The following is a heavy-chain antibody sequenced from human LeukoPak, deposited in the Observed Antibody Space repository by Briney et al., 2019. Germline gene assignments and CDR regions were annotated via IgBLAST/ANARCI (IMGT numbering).Heavy chain of an antibody. CDR1: GFTFDNYA. J-gene: IGHJ4*02. D-gene: IGHD3-10*01. CDR2: IAWNSGNT. CDR3: AKDMNSYGSGSSYNPWGPFDS. V-gene: IGHV3-9*01. Sequence: PGRSLRLSCAASGFTFDNYAMHWVRQAPGKGLEWVSGIAWNSGNTGFADSVKGRFTISRDNAENSLYLQMNSLTPEDTAFYFCAKDMNSYGSGSSYNPWGPFDSWGQGTLVTVYS.